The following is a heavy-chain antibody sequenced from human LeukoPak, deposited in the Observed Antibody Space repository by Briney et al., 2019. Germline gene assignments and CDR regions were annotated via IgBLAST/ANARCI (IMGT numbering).Heavy chain of an antibody. CDR2: ISGYNGNT. CDR3: ARDERSSCRDDSCYCFDY. J-gene: IGHJ4*02. CDR1: VYTFTNYG. Sequence: SVTVSYMPSVYTFTNYGISWVRQAPRHGHGWMAWISGYNGNTNCAQKFQGRVTMTTDTSTSTAYMEVRSLRSDDTAVYYCARDERSSCRDDSCYCFDYWGQGTLVTVSP. D-gene: IGHD2-15*01. V-gene: IGHV1-18*01.